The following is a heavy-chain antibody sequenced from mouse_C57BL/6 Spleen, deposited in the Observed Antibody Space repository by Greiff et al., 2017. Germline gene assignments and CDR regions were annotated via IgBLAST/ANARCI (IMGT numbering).Heavy chain of an antibody. CDR3: TPITTGGAMDY. J-gene: IGHJ4*01. CDR2: IDPETGGT. V-gene: IGHV1-15*01. CDR1: GYTFTDYE. Sequence: QVQLQQSGAELVRPGASVTLSCKASGYTFTDYEMHWVKQTPVHGLEWIGAIDPETGGTAYNQKFKGKAILTADKSSSTAYMELRSLTSEDSAVYYCTPITTGGAMDYWGQGTSVTVSS. D-gene: IGHD1-1*01.